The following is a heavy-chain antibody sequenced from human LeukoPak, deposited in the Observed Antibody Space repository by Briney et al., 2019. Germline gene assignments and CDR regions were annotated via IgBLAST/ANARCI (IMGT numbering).Heavy chain of an antibody. Sequence: GGSLRLSCEASAFTFSDFWISWVRQTPGKGLEWVANIKQAGNEKPYVDSVKGRFTISRDNAKTSLYLQMNSPRVEDTAVYYCAREGREMTGFDYWGQGTLVTVSP. CDR3: AREGREMTGFDY. CDR1: AFTFSDFW. J-gene: IGHJ4*02. V-gene: IGHV3-7*01. CDR2: IKQAGNEK. D-gene: IGHD1-14*01.